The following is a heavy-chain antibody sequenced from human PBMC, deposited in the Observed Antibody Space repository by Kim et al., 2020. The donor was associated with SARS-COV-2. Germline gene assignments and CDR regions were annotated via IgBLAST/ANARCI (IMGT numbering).Heavy chain of an antibody. CDR3: ARAGRVTTVTSDY. D-gene: IGHD4-17*01. Sequence: AESVKGRFTVSQDNAKNSLFLQMNRLRAGDTAIYYCARAGRVTTVTSDYWGQGTLVTVSS. V-gene: IGHV3-11*04. J-gene: IGHJ4*02.